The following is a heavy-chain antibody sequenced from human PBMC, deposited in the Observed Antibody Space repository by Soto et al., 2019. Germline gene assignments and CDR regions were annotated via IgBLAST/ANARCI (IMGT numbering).Heavy chain of an antibody. J-gene: IGHJ3*02. CDR2: IYSGGST. CDR1: GFTVSSNY. V-gene: IGHV3-53*01. D-gene: IGHD3-10*01. CDR3: ERGVITMVRGVIGAFDI. Sequence: GGSLRLSCAASGFTVSSNYMSWVRQAPGKGLEWVSVIYSGGSTYYADSVKGRFTISRDNSKNTLYLQMNSLRAEDTAVYYCERGVITMVRGVIGAFDIWGQGTMVTVS.